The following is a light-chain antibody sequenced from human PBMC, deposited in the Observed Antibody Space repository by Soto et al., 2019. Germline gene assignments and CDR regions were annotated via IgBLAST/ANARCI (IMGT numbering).Light chain of an antibody. CDR1: SSDVGGYNT. CDR3: TSYTTSSTPFYV. J-gene: IGLJ1*01. Sequence: QSVLTQPASVSGSPGQSITISCTGTSSDVGGYNTVSWFQQHPGEVPKLMIYDVNNRPSGVSHRFSGSKSANTASLTISGLQAEDEADYYCTSYTTSSTPFYVFGTGTKVTVL. V-gene: IGLV2-14*03. CDR2: DVN.